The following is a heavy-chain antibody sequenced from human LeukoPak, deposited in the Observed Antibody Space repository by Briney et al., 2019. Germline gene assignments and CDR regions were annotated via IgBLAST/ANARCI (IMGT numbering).Heavy chain of an antibody. D-gene: IGHD6-13*01. V-gene: IGHV4-4*02. Sequence: SGTLSLTCTVSGGSISSSNWWGWVRQPPGKGLEWIGEIYHSGSTNYNPSLKSRVTISVDKSKNQFSLKLSSVTAADTAVYYCASRQYSSSWSRPGRWDYWGQGTLVTVSS. J-gene: IGHJ4*02. CDR2: IYHSGST. CDR3: ASRQYSSSWSRPGRWDY. CDR1: GGSISSSNW.